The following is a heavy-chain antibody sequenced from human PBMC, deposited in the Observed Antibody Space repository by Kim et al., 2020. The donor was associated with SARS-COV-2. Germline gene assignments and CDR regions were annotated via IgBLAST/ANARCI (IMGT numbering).Heavy chain of an antibody. CDR2: IWYDGSNK. Sequence: GGSLRLSCAASGFTFSSYGMHWVRQAPGKGLEWVAVIWYDGSNKYYADSVKGRFTISRDNSKNTLYLQMNSLRAEDTAVYYCARDTWYSSSWYLGYWGQGTLVTVSS. V-gene: IGHV3-33*01. CDR1: GFTFSSYG. CDR3: ARDTWYSSSWYLGY. J-gene: IGHJ4*02. D-gene: IGHD6-13*01.